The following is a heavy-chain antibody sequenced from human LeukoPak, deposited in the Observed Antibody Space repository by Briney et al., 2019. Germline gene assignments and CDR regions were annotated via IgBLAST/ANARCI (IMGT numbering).Heavy chain of an antibody. V-gene: IGHV1-2*06. Sequence: ASVKVSCKASGYTFTGYYMRWVRQAPGQGLEWMGRINPNSGGTNYAQKFQGRVTMTRDTSISTAYMELSRLRSDDTAVYYCARLSHYDSSGANNAFDIWGQGTMVTVSS. CDR3: ARLSHYDSSGANNAFDI. CDR2: INPNSGGT. CDR1: GYTFTGYY. D-gene: IGHD3-22*01. J-gene: IGHJ3*02.